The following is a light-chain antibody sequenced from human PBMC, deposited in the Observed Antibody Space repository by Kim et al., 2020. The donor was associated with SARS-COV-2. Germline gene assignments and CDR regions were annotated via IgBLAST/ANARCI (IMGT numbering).Light chain of an antibody. CDR2: FKSASNN. CDR1: SDINVNTYN. CDR3: AIWYSNTWV. V-gene: IGLV5-39*01. Sequence: LTQPTSLSTSPGASARFTCTLRSDINVNTYNIYWYQQKPGSLPHYLLRFKSASNNQQGSGVPSRFSGSKDASTNAGLLLISGLQSEDEADYYCAIWYSNTWVFGGGTQLTVL. J-gene: IGLJ3*02.